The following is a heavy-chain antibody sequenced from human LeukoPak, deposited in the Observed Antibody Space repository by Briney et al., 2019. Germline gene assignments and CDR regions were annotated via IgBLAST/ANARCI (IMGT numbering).Heavy chain of an antibody. J-gene: IGHJ4*02. Sequence: GGSLRLSCAASGFIFSNFWMRWVRQAPGKGLEWVANIKRDGSEQYYVDSVKGRFIISRDNAKSSVSLQMSSLRAEDTAVYYCGGGPGYWGQGTLVTVSS. CDR3: GGGPGY. V-gene: IGHV3-7*01. CDR2: IKRDGSEQ. D-gene: IGHD2-15*01. CDR1: GFIFSNFW.